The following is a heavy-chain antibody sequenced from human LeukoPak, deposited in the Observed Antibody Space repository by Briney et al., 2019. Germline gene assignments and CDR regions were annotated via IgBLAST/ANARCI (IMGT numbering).Heavy chain of an antibody. D-gene: IGHD2-2*01. CDR2: ISAYNGNT. J-gene: IGHJ4*02. CDR3: ARVGKYQLLSCFDY. Sequence: ASVKVSCKASGYTFTSYGIRWVRQAPGQGLEWMGWISAYNGNTNYAQKLQGRVTMTIDTSTSTAYMELRSLRSDDTAVYYCARVGKYQLLSCFDYWGQGTLVTVSS. CDR1: GYTFTSYG. V-gene: IGHV1-18*01.